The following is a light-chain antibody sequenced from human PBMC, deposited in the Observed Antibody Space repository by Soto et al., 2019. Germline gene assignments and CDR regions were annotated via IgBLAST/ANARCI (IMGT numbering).Light chain of an antibody. J-gene: IGKJ5*01. Sequence: EIVLTQSPGILSLSPGERATLACRASQSVSSSYLAWYQQKPGQAPRLLIYGASSRATGIPDRFSGSGSGTDFTLTISRLEPEDFAVYYCQQYGSSITFGQGTRLESK. V-gene: IGKV3-20*01. CDR2: GAS. CDR3: QQYGSSIT. CDR1: QSVSSSY.